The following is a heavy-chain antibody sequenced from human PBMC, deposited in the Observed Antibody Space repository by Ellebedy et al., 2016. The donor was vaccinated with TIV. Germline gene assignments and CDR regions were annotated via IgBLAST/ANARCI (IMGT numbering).Heavy chain of an antibody. D-gene: IGHD5-24*01. J-gene: IGHJ4*02. CDR3: TKGVWLQYFDF. V-gene: IGHV3-53*01. CDR1: GFTVSDTY. Sequence: GESLKISCAASGFTVSDTYMSWARRAPGKGLDWVSIIHGGGNTYYTDSVKGRFTISRDNAKNTLYLQMNSLRTEDTAEYYCTKGVWLQYFDFWGQGTLVTVSS. CDR2: IHGGGNT.